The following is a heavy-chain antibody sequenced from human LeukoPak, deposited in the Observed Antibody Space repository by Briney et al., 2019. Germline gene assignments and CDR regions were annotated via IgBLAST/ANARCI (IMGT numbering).Heavy chain of an antibody. CDR2: ISAYNGNT. Sequence: ASVKVSCKASGYTFTSYGISWVRQAPGQGLEWMGWISAYNGNTNYAQRLQGRVTMTTDTSTSTAYMELRSLRSDDTAVYYCARDPFTGIAAAGTDSNYYMDVWGKGTTVTVSS. J-gene: IGHJ6*03. CDR3: ARDPFTGIAAAGTDSNYYMDV. V-gene: IGHV1-18*01. D-gene: IGHD6-13*01. CDR1: GYTFTSYG.